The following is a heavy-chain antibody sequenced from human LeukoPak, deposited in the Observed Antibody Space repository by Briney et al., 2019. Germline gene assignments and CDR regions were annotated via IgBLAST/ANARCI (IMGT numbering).Heavy chain of an antibody. J-gene: IGHJ5*02. V-gene: IGHV3-74*01. CDR2: IKSDGSST. Sequence: GGSLRLSCAPSGFTFSSYWMHWVRQAPGKGLVWVSRIKSDGSSTRYADSVKGRFTISRDNAKNTLYLQMNSLRAEDTAVYYCARGRAYYDFWSGYYNWFDPWGQGTLVTVSS. CDR3: ARGRAYYDFWSGYYNWFDP. CDR1: GFTFSSYW. D-gene: IGHD3-3*01.